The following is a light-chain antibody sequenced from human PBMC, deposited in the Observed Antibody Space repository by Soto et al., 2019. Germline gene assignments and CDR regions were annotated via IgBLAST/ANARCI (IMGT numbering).Light chain of an antibody. CDR1: QSVSSN. V-gene: IGKV3-11*01. Sequence: EIVLTQSPATLSLSPGERATLSCRASQSVSSNLGWYQQKPGQAPRLLMCDVSNRATGVPARFSGSGSGTDFTLTISSLEPEDFAVYYCQQRGDWPWTFGQGTKVDIK. CDR2: DVS. CDR3: QQRGDWPWT. J-gene: IGKJ1*01.